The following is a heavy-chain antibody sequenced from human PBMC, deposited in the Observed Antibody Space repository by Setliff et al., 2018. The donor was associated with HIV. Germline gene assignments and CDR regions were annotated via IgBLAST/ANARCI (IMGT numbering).Heavy chain of an antibody. J-gene: IGHJ5*02. Sequence: PSETLSLTCTVSGGSISSYYWSWIRQPPGKGLEWIGYIYYSGSTNYNPSLKSRVTISVDTSKNQFSLKLSSVTAADTAVYYCARGGQWWAFYWFDPWGQGTLVTVSS. CDR3: ARGGQWWAFYWFDP. V-gene: IGHV4-59*01. D-gene: IGHD2-15*01. CDR1: GGSISSYY. CDR2: IYYSGST.